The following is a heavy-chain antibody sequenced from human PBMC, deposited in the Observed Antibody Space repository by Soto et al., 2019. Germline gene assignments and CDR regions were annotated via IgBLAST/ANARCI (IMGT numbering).Heavy chain of an antibody. CDR1: GFTFSSYA. CDR3: AGDYCSSSSWSPGYYYYYGVDV. D-gene: IGHD2-2*01. J-gene: IGHJ6*02. Sequence: QVQLVESGGGVVQPGRSLRLSCAASGFTFSSYAMHWVRQAPAKGLEWVAVISGDGSNKYYADSVKGRFTISRDNSNNTLYRQMDSLRGEDTAVYYCAGDYCSSSSWSPGYYYYYGVDVWGRGTTVTVSS. CDR2: ISGDGSNK. V-gene: IGHV3-30-3*01.